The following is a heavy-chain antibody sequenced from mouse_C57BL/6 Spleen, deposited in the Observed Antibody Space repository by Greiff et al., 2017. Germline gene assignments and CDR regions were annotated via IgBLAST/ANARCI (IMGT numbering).Heavy chain of an antibody. V-gene: IGHV1-55*01. J-gene: IGHJ4*01. CDR3: AKTDYDEDYYAMDY. Sequence: VQLQQPGAELVKPGASVKMSCKASGYTFTSYWITWVKQRPGKGLEWIGDIYPGSGSTNYNKKFKSKATLTVDTSSSTAYRQRSSLTSEDSAVYYCAKTDYDEDYYAMDYWGQGTSVTVSS. CDR1: GYTFTSYW. CDR2: IYPGSGST. D-gene: IGHD2-3*01.